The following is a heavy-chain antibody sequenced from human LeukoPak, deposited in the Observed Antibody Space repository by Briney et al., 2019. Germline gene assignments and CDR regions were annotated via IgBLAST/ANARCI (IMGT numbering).Heavy chain of an antibody. V-gene: IGHV3-20*04. CDR3: AKLSAGSENDY. CDR1: GFTFDDYG. J-gene: IGHJ4*02. CDR2: INWNGGST. D-gene: IGHD3-10*01. Sequence: GGSLRLSCAASGFTFDDYGMSWVRQAPGKGLEWVSGINWNGGSTGYADSVKGRFTISRDNAKNSLYLQMNSLRAEDTALYYCAKLSAGSENDYWGQGTLVTVSS.